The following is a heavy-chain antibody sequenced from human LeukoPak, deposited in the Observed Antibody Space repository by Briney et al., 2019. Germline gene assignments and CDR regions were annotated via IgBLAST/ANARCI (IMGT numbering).Heavy chain of an antibody. D-gene: IGHD4-11*01. J-gene: IGHJ6*03. CDR2: INPDSGGT. V-gene: IGHV1-2*02. CDR3: ASGYSDYADYYNYYMDV. CDR1: GYSFTGYY. Sequence: ASVKVSCKASGYSFTGYYMHWVRQAPGQGLEWMGWINPDSGGTNYAQKFQGRVTMTRDTTITTAYMELSRLTSDDTAVYYCASGYSDYADYYNYYMDVWGKGTTVTVSS.